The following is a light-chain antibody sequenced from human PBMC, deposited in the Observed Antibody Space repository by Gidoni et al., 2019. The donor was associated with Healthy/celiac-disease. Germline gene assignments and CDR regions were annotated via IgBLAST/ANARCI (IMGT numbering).Light chain of an antibody. V-gene: IGKV3-11*01. J-gene: IGKJ2*01. CDR1: QSVSSY. CDR3: QQRSNWPYT. Sequence: EIRLTQSPATLSLSPGERATLSCRASQSVSSYLAWYQQKPGQAPRLLIYDASNRSTGIPARFSGSGSGTDFTLTISSLEPEDFAVYYCQQRSNWPYTFGQGTKLEIK. CDR2: DAS.